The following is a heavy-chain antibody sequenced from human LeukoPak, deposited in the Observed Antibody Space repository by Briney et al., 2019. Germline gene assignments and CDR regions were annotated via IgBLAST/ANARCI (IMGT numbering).Heavy chain of an antibody. D-gene: IGHD3-3*01. CDR3: ARLNDFWSGYLDY. CDR1: GYRFTSYW. V-gene: IGHV5-51*01. Sequence: GESLKISCKGSGYRFTSYWIGWVRQMPGKGLEGMGIIYPGDSDTRYSRSFQGQVTISADKSISTAYLQWSSLKASDTAMYYCARLNDFWSGYLDYWGQGTLVTVSS. J-gene: IGHJ4*02. CDR2: IYPGDSDT.